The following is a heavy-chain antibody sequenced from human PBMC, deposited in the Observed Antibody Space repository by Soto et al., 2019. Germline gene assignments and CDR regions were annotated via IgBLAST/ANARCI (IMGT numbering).Heavy chain of an antibody. CDR2: SSYYGRET. Sequence: VGSLSLSCAASDFSFSSYGIHLVRQDPGKGLEWVAASSYYGRETFYADSAKGRFTVSKEMSKNTAFLQMNALRHEDTAVYFCARDSGWPILNFDNWGQGTPVTVSS. V-gene: IGHV3-30*03. CDR3: ARDSGWPILNFDN. CDR1: DFSFSSYG. J-gene: IGHJ4*02. D-gene: IGHD3-10*01.